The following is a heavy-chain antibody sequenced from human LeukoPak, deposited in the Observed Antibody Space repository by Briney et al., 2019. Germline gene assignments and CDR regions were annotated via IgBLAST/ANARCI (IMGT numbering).Heavy chain of an antibody. J-gene: IGHJ3*02. Sequence: PSETLSLTCTVSGGSISSSSYYWGWIRQPPGKGLEWIGSIYFDGSTYYNPSLKSRVTISLHTSNNQFSLKLRSVTTADTAVYYCAREDSGNSDDSLDIWGQGTMVTVSS. CDR2: IYFDGST. D-gene: IGHD4-23*01. CDR1: GGSISSSSYY. CDR3: AREDSGNSDDSLDI. V-gene: IGHV4-39*07.